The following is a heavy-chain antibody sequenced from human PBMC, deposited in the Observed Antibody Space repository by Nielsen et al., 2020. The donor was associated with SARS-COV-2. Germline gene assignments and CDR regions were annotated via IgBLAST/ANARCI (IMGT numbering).Heavy chain of an antibody. V-gene: IGHV4-59*12. Sequence: SETLSLTCTVSGGSISSFYWSWIRQPPGKGLEWIGFTYHSGSANYNPSLKSRVAISGDTSKNQFSLKLTSVTAADTAMYYCFRDGYNGGFDSWGQGTLVTVSS. D-gene: IGHD5-24*01. J-gene: IGHJ4*02. CDR2: TYHSGSA. CDR1: GGSISSFY. CDR3: FRDGYNGGFDS.